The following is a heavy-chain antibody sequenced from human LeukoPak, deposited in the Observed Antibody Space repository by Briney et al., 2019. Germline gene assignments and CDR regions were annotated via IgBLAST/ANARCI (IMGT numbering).Heavy chain of an antibody. CDR2: MSFDGTHI. V-gene: IGHV3-30-3*01. CDR1: GFTFSSYA. J-gene: IGHJ6*02. CDR3: ARCSGYGMDV. Sequence: RGGSLRLSCAASGFTFSSYAMHWVRQAPGKGLEWVAVMSFDGTHIYYADSVKGRFTISRDNSKNTLNLQMNSLRAEDTAVYYCARCSGYGMDVWGQGTTVTVSS. D-gene: IGHD3-10*02.